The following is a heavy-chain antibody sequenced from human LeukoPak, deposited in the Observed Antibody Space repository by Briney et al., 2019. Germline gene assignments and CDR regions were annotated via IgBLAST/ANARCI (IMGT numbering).Heavy chain of an antibody. CDR1: GFTFTNFA. J-gene: IGHJ3*01. D-gene: IGHD6-19*01. CDR2: MGPSGDT. V-gene: IGHV3-23*01. Sequence: GGSLRLSCAGSGFTFTNFAMTWVRQAPGKGLEWVSSMGPSGDTYYVDSVKGRFSISRDASKNTMYLQMSTLRADDTAVYFCAKPTPYGTTWAAGFDLWGQGTMVTVSS. CDR3: AKPTPYGTTWAAGFDL.